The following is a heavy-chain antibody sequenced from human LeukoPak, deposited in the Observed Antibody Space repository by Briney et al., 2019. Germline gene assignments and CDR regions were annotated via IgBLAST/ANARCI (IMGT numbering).Heavy chain of an antibody. V-gene: IGHV4-39*07. CDR2: IYYSGST. D-gene: IGHD2-15*01. J-gene: IGHJ3*02. CDR3: ARDEDIVVVAAEGDI. Sequence: PSETLSLTCTVSGGSISSSSYYWGWIRQPPGKGLEWIGSIYYSGSTYYNPSLKSRVTISVDTSKNQFSLKLSSVTAADTAVYYCARDEDIVVVAAEGDIWGQGTMVTVSS. CDR1: GGSISSSSYY.